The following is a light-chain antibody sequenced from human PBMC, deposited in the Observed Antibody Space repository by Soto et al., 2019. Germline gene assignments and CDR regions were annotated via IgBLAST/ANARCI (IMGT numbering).Light chain of an antibody. J-gene: IGLJ2*01. CDR1: SSDVGGYNY. CDR2: EVT. V-gene: IGLV2-14*01. Sequence: QSVLTQPASVSGSPRQSITMSCTGTSSDVGGYNYVSWYQQHPGKAPKLMIYEVTNRPSGVSDRFSGSKSGNTASLTISGLQAEDEADYYCSSYASSSPVVFGGGTKLTVL. CDR3: SSYASSSPVV.